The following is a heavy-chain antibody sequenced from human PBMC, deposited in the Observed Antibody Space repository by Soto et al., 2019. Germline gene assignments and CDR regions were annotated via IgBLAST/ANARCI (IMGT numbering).Heavy chain of an antibody. V-gene: IGHV3-23*01. J-gene: IGHJ4*02. D-gene: IGHD2-2*01. Sequence: EVQLLESGGGLVQPGGSLGLSCAVSGITFSSYAMSWVRQAPGKGLEWVSAISGSGGTTYYADSVKGRFTISRDNSKNTLYLQMDSLRAEDTAVYYCAKAWLDCSSINCSPDYWGQGTLVAVSS. CDR2: ISGSGGTT. CDR1: GITFSSYA. CDR3: AKAWLDCSSINCSPDY.